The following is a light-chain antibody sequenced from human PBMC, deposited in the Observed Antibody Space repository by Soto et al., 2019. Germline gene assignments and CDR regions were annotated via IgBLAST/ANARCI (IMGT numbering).Light chain of an antibody. J-gene: IGLJ3*02. V-gene: IGLV8-61*01. CDR1: SGSVSTGHY. CDR3: VAWDDSLNGWV. CDR2: STN. Sequence: QTVVTQEPSFSVSPGGTVTLTCGLSSGSVSTGHYPSWYQQTPGQAPRTLIYSTNTRSSGVPDRFSGSILGSKAALTITGAQADDEADYYCVAWDDSLNGWVFGGGTKLTVL.